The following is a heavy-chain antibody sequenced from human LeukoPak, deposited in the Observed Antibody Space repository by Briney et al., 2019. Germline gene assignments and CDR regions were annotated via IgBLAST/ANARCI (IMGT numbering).Heavy chain of an antibody. J-gene: IGHJ6*03. CDR3: ARDRNSGDHYYYMHV. Sequence: PSQTLSLTCTVSGGSISSRSYYGSWIRQPAGKGLKSIGRIYTSGSTNYTPSLKSRVTISVDTSKNQFSLKLSSVPAADTAVYYCARDRNSGDHYYYMHVWGKGTTVTVSS. V-gene: IGHV4-61*02. CDR1: GGSISSRSYY. D-gene: IGHD7-27*01. CDR2: IYTSGST.